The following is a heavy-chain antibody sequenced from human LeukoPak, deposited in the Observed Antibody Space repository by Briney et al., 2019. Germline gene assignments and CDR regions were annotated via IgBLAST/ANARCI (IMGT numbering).Heavy chain of an antibody. J-gene: IGHJ4*02. CDR1: GFPFNSYT. Sequence: GGSLRISCVGSGFPFNSYTLFWVRQAPGKGLEWVSSIIYSSSYIYYGDSVKGRFTISRDNTKNSLNLQMDSLRTEDTAVYYCASGNYGEEYWGQGTLVTVSS. V-gene: IGHV3-21*06. D-gene: IGHD4-17*01. CDR3: ASGNYGEEY. CDR2: IIYSSSYI.